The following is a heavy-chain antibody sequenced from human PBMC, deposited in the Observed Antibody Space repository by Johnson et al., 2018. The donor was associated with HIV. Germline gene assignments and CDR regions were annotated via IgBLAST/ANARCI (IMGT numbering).Heavy chain of an antibody. CDR1: GFSFSDYD. V-gene: IGHV3-13*01. CDR2: IGTAGDT. J-gene: IGHJ3*02. D-gene: IGHD6-13*01. CDR3: AYPREGSSWSNDAFDI. Sequence: VQLVESGGGLVQPGGSLRLSCAASGFSFSDYDMHWVRQLTGKSLEWVSAIGTAGDTFYPGSVKGRFTISRDNSKNTLYLQMNSLRAEDTAVYYCAYPREGSSWSNDAFDIWGQGTMVTVSS.